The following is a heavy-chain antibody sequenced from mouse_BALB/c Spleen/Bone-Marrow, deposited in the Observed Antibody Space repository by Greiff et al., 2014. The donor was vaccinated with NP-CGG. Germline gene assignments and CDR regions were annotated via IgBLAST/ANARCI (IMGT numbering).Heavy chain of an antibody. D-gene: IGHD2-4*01. J-gene: IGHJ3*01. CDR3: ARYYDYWFAY. V-gene: IGHV1-7*01. Sequence: VQLQQSGAELAKPGASVKMSCKASGYTFTSYWMHWVKQRPGQGLEWIGYINPSTGYTEYNQKFEDKATLTADKSSSTAYMQLSSLTSEDSAVYYCARYYDYWFAYWGQGTLVTVSA. CDR1: GYTFTSYW. CDR2: INPSTGYT.